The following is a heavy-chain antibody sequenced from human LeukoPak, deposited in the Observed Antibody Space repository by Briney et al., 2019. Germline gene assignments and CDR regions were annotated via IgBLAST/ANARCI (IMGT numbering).Heavy chain of an antibody. D-gene: IGHD3-22*01. Sequence: PGGSLRISCAASGLSFSDYYMSWIRQAPGKGLEWVSYISSSGTTIYYADSVKGRFTISRDNAKNSLYLQMNSLRAEDTAVYFCARWDSSGCLDYWGQGTLVTVSS. CDR1: GLSFSDYY. J-gene: IGHJ4*02. V-gene: IGHV3-11*01. CDR2: ISSSGTTI. CDR3: ARWDSSGCLDY.